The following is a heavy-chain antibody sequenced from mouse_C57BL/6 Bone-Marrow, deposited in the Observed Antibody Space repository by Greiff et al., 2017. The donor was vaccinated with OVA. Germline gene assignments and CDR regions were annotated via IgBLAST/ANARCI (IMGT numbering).Heavy chain of an antibody. V-gene: IGHV5-6*01. D-gene: IGHD1-1*01. Sequence: DVQLVESGGDLVKPGGSLKLSCAASGFTFSSYGMSWVRQTPDKRLEWVATISSGGSYTYYPDSVKGRFTISRDNAKNTLYLQMSSLKSEDTAMYYCARHDTTVVATEYFDYWGQGTTLTVSS. J-gene: IGHJ2*01. CDR1: GFTFSSYG. CDR2: ISSGGSYT. CDR3: ARHDTTVVATEYFDY.